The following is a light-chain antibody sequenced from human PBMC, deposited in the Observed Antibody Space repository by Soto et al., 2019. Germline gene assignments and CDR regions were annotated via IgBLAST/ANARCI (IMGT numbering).Light chain of an antibody. CDR2: DAS. CDR3: QQYDNYKPLT. CDR1: QSISSW. V-gene: IGKV1-5*01. J-gene: IGKJ4*01. Sequence: DIQMTQSPSTLSASVGDRVTITCRASQSISSWLAWYQQKPGKAPKLLIFDASSLESGTPSRFSGRRSGTQFTLTINGLQPDDVATYYCQQYDNYKPLTFGVGTQGDI.